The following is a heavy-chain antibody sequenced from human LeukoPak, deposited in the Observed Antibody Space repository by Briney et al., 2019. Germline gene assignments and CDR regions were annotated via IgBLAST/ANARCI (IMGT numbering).Heavy chain of an antibody. D-gene: IGHD5-24*01. V-gene: IGHV4-39*07. J-gene: IGHJ5*02. Sequence: SETLSLTCTVSGGSISSGDYYWGWIRQPPGKGLEWIATIHHSGSTYYSPSLKSRVTISVDTSKNQFSLKLSSVTAADTAVYYCARLRDLYNCFDPWGQGTLVIVSS. CDR2: IHHSGST. CDR3: ARLRDLYNCFDP. CDR1: GGSISSGDYY.